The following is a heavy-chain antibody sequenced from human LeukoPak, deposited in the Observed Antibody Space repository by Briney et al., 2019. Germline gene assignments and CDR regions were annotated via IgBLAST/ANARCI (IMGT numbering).Heavy chain of an antibody. CDR3: ARHVVAVGFDY. CDR1: GFTFSSYA. D-gene: IGHD3-22*01. Sequence: PGGSLRLSCAAPGFTFSSYAMHWVRQAPGKGLEWVAVISYDGSNKYYADSVKGRFTISRDNSKNTLYLQMNNLRAEDTAVYYCARHVVAVGFDYWGQGTLVTVSS. V-gene: IGHV3-30*04. CDR2: ISYDGSNK. J-gene: IGHJ4*02.